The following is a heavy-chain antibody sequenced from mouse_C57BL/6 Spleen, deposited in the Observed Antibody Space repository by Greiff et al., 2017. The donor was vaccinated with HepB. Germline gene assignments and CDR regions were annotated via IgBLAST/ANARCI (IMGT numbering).Heavy chain of an antibody. CDR2: IDPSDSYT. CDR3: ARTLTYGNVSWYFDV. D-gene: IGHD2-1*01. CDR1: GYTFTSYW. V-gene: IGHV1-69*01. J-gene: IGHJ1*03. Sequence: QVQLQQPGAELVMPGASVKLSCKASGYTFTSYWMHWVKQRPGQGLEWIGEIDPSDSYTNYNQKFTGKSTLTVDKSSSTAYMQLSSLTSEDSAVYYCARTLTYGNVSWYFDVWGTGTTVTVSS.